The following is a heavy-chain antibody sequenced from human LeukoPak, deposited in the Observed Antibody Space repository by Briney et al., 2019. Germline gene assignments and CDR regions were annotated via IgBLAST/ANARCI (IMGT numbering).Heavy chain of an antibody. J-gene: IGHJ4*02. Sequence: SVKVSCKASGGTFSSYATSWVRQAPGQGLEWMGGIIPIFGTANYAQKFQGRVTITADESTSTAYMELSSLRSEDTAVYYCARDLGVAVAGVGEFDYWGQGTLVTVSS. D-gene: IGHD6-19*01. V-gene: IGHV1-69*01. CDR1: GGTFSSYA. CDR2: IIPIFGTA. CDR3: ARDLGVAVAGVGEFDY.